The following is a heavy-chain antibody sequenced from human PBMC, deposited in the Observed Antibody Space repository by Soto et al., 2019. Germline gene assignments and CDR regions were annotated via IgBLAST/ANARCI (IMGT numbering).Heavy chain of an antibody. Sequence: GGSLRLSCAASGFTFSSYWMSWVRQAPGKGLEWVANIKQDGSEKYYVDSVKGRFTISRDNAKNSLYLQMNSLRAEDTAVYYCATVGEMATTYGMDVWGQGTTVTVSS. J-gene: IGHJ6*02. CDR1: GFTFSSYW. CDR3: ATVGEMATTYGMDV. D-gene: IGHD5-12*01. CDR2: IKQDGSEK. V-gene: IGHV3-7*05.